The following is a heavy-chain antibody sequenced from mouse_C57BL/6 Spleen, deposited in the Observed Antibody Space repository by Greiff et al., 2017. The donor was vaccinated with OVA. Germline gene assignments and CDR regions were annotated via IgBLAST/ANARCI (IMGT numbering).Heavy chain of an antibody. CDR1: GFTFSSYA. CDR3: ARDTLITTVVDWYFDV. CDR2: ISDGGSYT. V-gene: IGHV5-4*01. J-gene: IGHJ1*03. Sequence: EVQGVESGGGLVKPGGSLKLSCAASGFTFSSYAMSWVRQTPEKRLEWVATISDGGSYTYYPDNVKGRFTISRDNAKNNLYLQMSHLKSEDTAMYYCARDTLITTVVDWYFDVWGTGTTVTVSS. D-gene: IGHD1-1*01.